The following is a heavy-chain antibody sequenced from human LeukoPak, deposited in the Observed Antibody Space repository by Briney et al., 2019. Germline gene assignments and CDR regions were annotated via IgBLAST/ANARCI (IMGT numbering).Heavy chain of an antibody. J-gene: IGHJ4*02. CDR3: VKAQGYCSGGTCYFDY. CDR1: GFTFRTYV. V-gene: IGHV3-64D*06. CDR2: ISGDGYRT. D-gene: IGHD2-15*01. Sequence: GASLTLSCSASGFTFRTYVMYWVRQAPGRGLEYVSAISGDGYRTYADSVKGRFTISRDNFKNTLYLQMSSLRAEDTAVYYCVKAQGYCSGGTCYFDYWGQGRLVTVSS.